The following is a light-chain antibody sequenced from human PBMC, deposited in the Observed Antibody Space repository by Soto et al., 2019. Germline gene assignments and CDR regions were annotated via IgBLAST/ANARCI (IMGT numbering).Light chain of an antibody. Sequence: DIVMTQSPDSLVVSLGERATINCKSSQSVLYSSNNKNYLAWYQQKPGQPPKLLIYWASTRESGVPDRFSGSGSGTEFTLTISSLQAEDVAVYYCQQYYSTPYTFGQGTKLEIK. CDR1: QSVLYSSNNKNY. J-gene: IGKJ2*01. CDR2: WAS. CDR3: QQYYSTPYT. V-gene: IGKV4-1*01.